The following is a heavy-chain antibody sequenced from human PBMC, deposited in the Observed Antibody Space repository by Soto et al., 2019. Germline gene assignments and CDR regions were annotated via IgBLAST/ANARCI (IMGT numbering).Heavy chain of an antibody. CDR1: GITFSTDW. D-gene: IGHD3-10*01. V-gene: IGHV3-74*01. J-gene: IGHJ4*02. CDR3: AGLRGVALEY. Sequence: GGSLRLSWAASGITFSTDWMHWVRQAPGKGLVWVSRIDSEDGSTNYADSVKGRFTISRDSAKNTVYLQMNSLRDEDTAVYYCAGLRGVALEYWGQGALVTVSS. CDR2: IDSEDGST.